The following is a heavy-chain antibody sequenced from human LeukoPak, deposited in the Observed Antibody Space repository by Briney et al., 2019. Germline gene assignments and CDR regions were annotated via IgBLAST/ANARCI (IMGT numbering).Heavy chain of an antibody. J-gene: IGHJ4*02. D-gene: IGHD3-22*01. CDR2: ISGSGGST. Sequence: PGGSLRLSCAASGFTFSSYATSWVRQAPGKGLEWVSAISGSGGSTYYADSVKGRFTISRDNSKNTLYLQMNSLRAEDTAVYYCARVGGGIYDSSGYYSYYFDYWGQGTLVTVSS. CDR1: GFTFSSYA. V-gene: IGHV3-23*01. CDR3: ARVGGGIYDSSGYYSYYFDY.